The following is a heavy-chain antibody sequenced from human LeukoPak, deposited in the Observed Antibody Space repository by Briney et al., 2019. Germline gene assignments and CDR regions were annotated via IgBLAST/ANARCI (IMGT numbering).Heavy chain of an antibody. J-gene: IGHJ4*02. CDR2: INPNSGGT. V-gene: IGHV1-2*04. D-gene: IGHD6-13*01. CDR3: AREGYSSSWYAFGVDY. Sequence: GASVKVSCKASGYTFTCYYMHWVRQAPGQGLEWMGWINPNSGGTNYAQKFQGWVTMTRDTSISTAYMELSRPRSDDTAVYYCAREGYSSSWYAFGVDYWGQGTLVTVSS. CDR1: GYTFTCYY.